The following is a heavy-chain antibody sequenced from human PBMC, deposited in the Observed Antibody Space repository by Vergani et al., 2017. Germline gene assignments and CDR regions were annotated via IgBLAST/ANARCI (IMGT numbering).Heavy chain of an antibody. J-gene: IGHJ6*02. CDR3: AKARDPNCKGGNCYSYYYGLDL. V-gene: IGHV3-74*01. D-gene: IGHD2-21*01. Sequence: VQLVESGGGLVQPGGSLRLSCTASVFTFSNYWMQWVRQAPGKGLMWVSRINSDGDSTSYADSVKGRFTISRDNAKNTLYLQMDSLRAEDTAVYYCAKARDPNCKGGNCYSYYYGLDLWGQGTTVTVSS. CDR2: INSDGDST. CDR1: VFTFSNYW.